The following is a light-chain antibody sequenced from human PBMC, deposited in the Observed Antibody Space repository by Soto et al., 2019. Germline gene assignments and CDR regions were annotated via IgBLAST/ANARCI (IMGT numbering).Light chain of an antibody. CDR3: QPYGSSPPYT. CDR1: QNVGRNY. J-gene: IGKJ2*01. V-gene: IGKV3-20*01. CDR2: AAS. Sequence: EIVLTQSPGTLSLSPGERATLSCRASQNVGRNYVAWYQQKPGQAPRPLIFAASDRVPGIPDRFSGSGSGTDFTLTITRLEPEDFALYFCQPYGSSPPYTFGQGTTLEIK.